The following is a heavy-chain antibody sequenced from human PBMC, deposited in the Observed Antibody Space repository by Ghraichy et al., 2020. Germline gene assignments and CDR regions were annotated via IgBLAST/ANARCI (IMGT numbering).Heavy chain of an antibody. V-gene: IGHV3-7*01. D-gene: IGHD6-13*01. CDR1: GFTFSTYW. CDR2: IKQDGSVQ. Sequence: GGSLRLSCAASGFTFSTYWMSWVRQAPGKGLEWVANIKQDGSVQHYVDSVKGRFTISRDNAKNSLYLQMNSLRAEDTAVYYCARDPLAAAAWVRGFDPWGQGTLVTGSA. CDR3: ARDPLAAAAWVRGFDP. J-gene: IGHJ5*02.